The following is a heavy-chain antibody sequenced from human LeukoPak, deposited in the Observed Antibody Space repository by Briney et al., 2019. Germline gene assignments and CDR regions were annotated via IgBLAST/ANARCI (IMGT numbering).Heavy chain of an antibody. V-gene: IGHV4-39*01. D-gene: IGHD3-16*01. J-gene: IGHJ5*02. CDR3: ARQDLADYVWGTYTNNWFDP. Sequence: SETLSLTCTVSGGSISSSSYYWGWIRQPPGKGLEWIGSIYYSGSTYYNPSLKSRVTISVDTSKNQFSLKLSSVTAADTAVYCCARQDLADYVWGTYTNNWFDPWGQGTLVTVSS. CDR1: GGSISSSSYY. CDR2: IYYSGST.